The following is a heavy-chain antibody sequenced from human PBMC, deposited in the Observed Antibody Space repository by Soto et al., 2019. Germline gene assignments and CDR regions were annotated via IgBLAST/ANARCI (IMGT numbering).Heavy chain of an antibody. CDR3: ATVNPVLMVYAILDY. CDR1: GYTLTELS. Sequence: ASVKVSCKVSGYTLTELSMHCVRQAPGKGLEWMGGLDPEDGETIYAQKFQGRVTMTEDTSTDTAYMELSSLRSEDTAVYYCATVNPVLMVYAILDYWGQGTLVTVSS. CDR2: LDPEDGET. D-gene: IGHD2-8*01. J-gene: IGHJ4*02. V-gene: IGHV1-24*01.